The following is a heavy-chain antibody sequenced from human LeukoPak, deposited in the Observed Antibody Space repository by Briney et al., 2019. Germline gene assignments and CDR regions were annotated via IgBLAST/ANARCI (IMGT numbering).Heavy chain of an antibody. J-gene: IGHJ4*02. D-gene: IGHD4-17*01. Sequence: SQTLSLTCAVYGGSFSGYYWSWIRQPPGKGLEWIGEINHSGSTNYNPSLKSRVTISVDTSENQFSLKLSSVTAADTAVYYCARVLRWSKTTDYWGQGTLVTVSS. CDR1: GGSFSGYY. V-gene: IGHV4-34*01. CDR3: ARVLRWSKTTDY. CDR2: INHSGST.